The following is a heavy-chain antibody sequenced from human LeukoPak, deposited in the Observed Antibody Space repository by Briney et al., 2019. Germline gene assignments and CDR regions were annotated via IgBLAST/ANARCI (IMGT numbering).Heavy chain of an antibody. J-gene: IGHJ4*02. CDR1: GFTFSSNS. CDR3: ARVLGGYSYGYLGYYFDY. CDR2: ISSSSSYI. Sequence: GGSLRLSCAASGFTFSSNSMNWVRQAPGKGLEWVSSISSSSSYIYYADSVKGRSTISRDNAKNSLYLQMNSLRAEDTAVYYCARVLGGYSYGYLGYYFDYWGQGTLVTVSS. D-gene: IGHD5-18*01. V-gene: IGHV3-21*01.